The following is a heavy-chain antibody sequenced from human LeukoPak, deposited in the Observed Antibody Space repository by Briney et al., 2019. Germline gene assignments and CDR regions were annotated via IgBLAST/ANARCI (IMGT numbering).Heavy chain of an antibody. CDR1: GVSISNYY. J-gene: IGHJ4*02. V-gene: IGHV4-59*08. D-gene: IGHD6-19*01. CDR2: IHYGGRT. CDR3: ARHPNSGFDH. Sequence: SETLSLTCSVSGVSISNYYWSWIRQRPGKGLQWIAYIHYGGRTMDKQYLYSRVTISMDTYKNLLSLKLSSVSAADTAVYYCARHPNSGFDHWGQGTLVTVSS.